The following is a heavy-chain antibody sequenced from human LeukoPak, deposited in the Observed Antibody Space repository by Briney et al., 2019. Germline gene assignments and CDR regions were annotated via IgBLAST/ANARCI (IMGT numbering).Heavy chain of an antibody. V-gene: IGHV3-30-3*01. Sequence: GRSLRLSCAASGFTFSSYAMHWVRQAPGKGLEWVAVISYDGSNKYYADSVKGRFTISRDNSKNTLYLQMNSLRAEDTAVYYCARARNIAVAVDYRGQGTLVTVSS. CDR3: ARARNIAVAVDY. CDR1: GFTFSSYA. D-gene: IGHD6-19*01. CDR2: ISYDGSNK. J-gene: IGHJ4*02.